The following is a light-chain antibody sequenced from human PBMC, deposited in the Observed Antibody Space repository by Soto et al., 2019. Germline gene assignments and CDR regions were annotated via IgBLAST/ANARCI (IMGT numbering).Light chain of an antibody. V-gene: IGKV3-15*01. CDR1: QSVTTN. J-gene: IGKJ1*01. CDR2: GAS. CDR3: QHAEKWRWT. Sequence: EIVMTQSPVTLSVSPGERVTLSCRASQSVTTNLAWYQQKPGQAPRLLIYGASTRATGIPARFSGGGSGTEFTLTISGLLSEDWALYYCQHAEKWRWTFGQGTKVEIK.